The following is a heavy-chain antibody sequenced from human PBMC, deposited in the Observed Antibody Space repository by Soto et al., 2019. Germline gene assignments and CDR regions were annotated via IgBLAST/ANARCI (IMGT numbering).Heavy chain of an antibody. CDR3: ARDLRGTGWYDY. V-gene: IGHV1-3*04. J-gene: IGHJ4*02. CDR2: INTGNGDT. Sequence: GESLKISCKASGYTFTNYAIHWVRQAPGQRLEWMGWINTGNGDTIYSQKFQGRVTITRDTSASTAYMELSSLRSEDTAVYYCARDLRGTGWYDYWGQGTLVTVSS. CDR1: GYTFTNYA. D-gene: IGHD6-19*01.